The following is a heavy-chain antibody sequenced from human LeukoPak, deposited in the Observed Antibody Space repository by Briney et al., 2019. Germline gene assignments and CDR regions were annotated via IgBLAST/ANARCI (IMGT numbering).Heavy chain of an antibody. D-gene: IGHD4-23*01. V-gene: IGHV3-48*03. CDR2: ISSSGSTI. J-gene: IGHJ4*02. CDR1: GFTFSSYE. Sequence: GGSLRLSCAASGFTFSSYEMHWVRQAPGKGLEWVSYISSSGSTIYYADSVKGRFTIFRDNAENSLYLQMNSLRAEDTAVYYWARGYGGSSPFDYLGPGNLGTVSP. CDR3: ARGYGGSSPFDY.